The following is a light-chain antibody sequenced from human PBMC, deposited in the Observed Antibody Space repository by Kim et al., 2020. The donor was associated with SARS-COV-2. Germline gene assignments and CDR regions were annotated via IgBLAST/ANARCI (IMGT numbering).Light chain of an antibody. V-gene: IGKV3-20*01. CDR3: QQYGGFRWT. CDR1: QSVDSVY. Sequence: PGERATLSCRASQSVDSVYLAWYQQKPGQAPRLLISGASSRATGIPDRFSGSGSGTDFTLTISRLEPEDFAVYYCQQYGGFRWTFGQGTKVDIK. CDR2: GAS. J-gene: IGKJ1*01.